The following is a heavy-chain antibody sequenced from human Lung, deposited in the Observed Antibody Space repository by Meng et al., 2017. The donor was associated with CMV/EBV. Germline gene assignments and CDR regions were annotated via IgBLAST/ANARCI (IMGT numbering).Heavy chain of an antibody. D-gene: IGHD6-13*01. V-gene: IGHV3-7*01. Sequence: ESLKISCAASGFTFSSYWMSWVRQAPGKGLEWVANIKQDGSGKYYVDSVKGRFTISRDNAKNSLYLQMNSLRAEDTAVYYCAGTAAAGISWSEYFQHWGQGXLVTVSS. CDR1: GFTFSSYW. CDR2: IKQDGSGK. CDR3: AGTAAAGISWSEYFQH. J-gene: IGHJ1*01.